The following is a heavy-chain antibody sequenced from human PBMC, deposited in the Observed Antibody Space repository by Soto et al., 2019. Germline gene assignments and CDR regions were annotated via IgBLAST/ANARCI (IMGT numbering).Heavy chain of an antibody. J-gene: IGHJ6*02. Sequence: TLSRTCEVSGGTISSRKCWSWGRQPPGKGLEWIGEIYHSGGTNYNPSLKSRVTISVDKSKNQFSLKLSSVTAADTAVYYCARGGQLLFYYYGMDVWGQGTTVTVSS. V-gene: IGHV4-4*02. D-gene: IGHD2-2*01. CDR1: GGTISSRKC. CDR2: IYHSGGT. CDR3: ARGGQLLFYYYGMDV.